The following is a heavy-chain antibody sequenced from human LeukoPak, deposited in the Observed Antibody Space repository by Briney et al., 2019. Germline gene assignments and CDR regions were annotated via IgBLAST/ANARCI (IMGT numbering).Heavy chain of an antibody. CDR3: VKDLSDRDVDY. CDR2: ISKNGGNT. CDR1: GFTFSWYG. J-gene: IGHJ4*02. Sequence: GGSLRLSCLGSGFTFSWYGMNWVRQAPGRGLEYVSAISKNGGNTYYVDSVKGRFTISRDNSKNTLYLQMSSLRVEDTAVYFCVKDLSDRDVDYWGQGTLVTVSS. V-gene: IGHV3-64D*06. D-gene: IGHD2-21*02.